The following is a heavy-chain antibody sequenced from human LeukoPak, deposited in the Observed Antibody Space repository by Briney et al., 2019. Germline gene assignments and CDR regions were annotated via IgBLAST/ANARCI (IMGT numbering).Heavy chain of an antibody. V-gene: IGHV1-18*01. Sequence: GASVKVSCMASGYTFTIYGISWVRQAPGQGLEWMGWISAYNGNTNYAQKLQGRVTMTTDTSTSTAYMELRSLRSDDTAVYYCARENEYSGYDYGSDYWGQGTLVTVSS. CDR2: ISAYNGNT. CDR1: GYTFTIYG. CDR3: ARENEYSGYDYGSDY. D-gene: IGHD5-12*01. J-gene: IGHJ4*02.